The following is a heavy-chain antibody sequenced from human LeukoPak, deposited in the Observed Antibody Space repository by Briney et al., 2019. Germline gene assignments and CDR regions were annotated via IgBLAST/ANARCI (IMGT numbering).Heavy chain of an antibody. J-gene: IGHJ4*02. V-gene: IGHV3-53*01. CDR1: GFTVSSNY. CDR2: IYSGGST. Sequence: GGSLRLSCAASGFTVSSNYMSWVRQAPGKGLEWVSVIYSGGSTYYADSVKGRFTISRDNSKNTLYLQMNSLRAEDTAVYYCARYYGSGSRPFENWGQGTLVTVSS. D-gene: IGHD3-10*01. CDR3: ARYYGSGSRPFEN.